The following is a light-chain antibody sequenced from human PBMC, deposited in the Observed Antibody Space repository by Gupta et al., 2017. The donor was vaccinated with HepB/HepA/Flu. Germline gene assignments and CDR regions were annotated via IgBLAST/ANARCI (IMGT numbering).Light chain of an antibody. CDR3: QQRSNWPPVT. V-gene: IGKV3-11*01. CDR2: DAS. CDR1: QSVSSY. Sequence: ELVLTQSPATLSLSPGERATLSCRASQSVSSYLAWYQQKPGQAPRLLIYDASNRATGIPARFSGSGSGTDFTLTISSLEPFFAVYYCQQRSNWPPVTFGPGTKVDIK. J-gene: IGKJ3*01.